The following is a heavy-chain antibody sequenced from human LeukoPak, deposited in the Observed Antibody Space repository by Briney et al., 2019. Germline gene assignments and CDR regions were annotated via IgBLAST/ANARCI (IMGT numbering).Heavy chain of an antibody. CDR2: IYYSGST. CDR1: GGSFSGYY. J-gene: IGHJ2*01. D-gene: IGHD3-10*01. CDR3: ARSAYYGSGIHWYFDL. Sequence: PSETLSLTCAVYGGSFSGYYWSWIRQPPGKGLEWIGYIYYSGSTNYNPSLKSRVTISVDTSKNQFSLKLSSVTAADTAVYYCARSAYYGSGIHWYFDLWGRGTLVTVSS. V-gene: IGHV4-59*01.